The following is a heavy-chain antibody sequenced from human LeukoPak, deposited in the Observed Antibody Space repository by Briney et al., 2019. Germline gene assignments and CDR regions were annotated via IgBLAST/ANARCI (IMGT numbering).Heavy chain of an antibody. Sequence: GGSLRLSCAASGFTFSSYAMHWVRQAPGKGLEWVAVISYDGSNKYYADSVKGRFTISRDNSKNTLYLQMNSLRAEDTAVYYCARDPYSTRGYFDLWGRGTLVTVSS. J-gene: IGHJ2*01. CDR1: GFTFSSYA. CDR2: ISYDGSNK. D-gene: IGHD6-13*01. V-gene: IGHV3-30*04. CDR3: ARDPYSTRGYFDL.